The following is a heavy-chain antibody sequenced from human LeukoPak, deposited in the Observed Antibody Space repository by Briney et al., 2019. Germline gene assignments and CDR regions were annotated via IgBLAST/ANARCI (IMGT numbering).Heavy chain of an antibody. V-gene: IGHV3-30*18. CDR2: ISYHGTNK. D-gene: IGHD4-17*01. Sequence: PGGSLRLSCAASGFTFSSYGMHWVRQAPGKGLERVAVISYHGTNKYYADSVKGRFTISRDNSKNTLYLQMNSLRAEDTAAYYCGKHSDYGDYLDWFDPWGQGTLVTVSS. J-gene: IGHJ5*02. CDR3: GKHSDYGDYLDWFDP. CDR1: GFTFSSYG.